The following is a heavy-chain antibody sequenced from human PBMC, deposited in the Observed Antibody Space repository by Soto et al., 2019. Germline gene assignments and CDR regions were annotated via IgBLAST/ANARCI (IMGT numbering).Heavy chain of an antibody. J-gene: IGHJ4*02. D-gene: IGHD3-10*01. V-gene: IGHV3-23*01. CDR2: ISTTGST. CDR1: GFTFSNYA. Sequence: EVPLLESGGGLVQPGGSLRLSCAASGFTFSNYAMNWVRQAPGRGLEWVSLISTTGSTNYADSVKGRFTISRDSSXNKXYLQMTSLRGEDTAVYYCAKAPKAVWFGEKYSCDYWGQGTLVTVSS. CDR3: AKAPKAVWFGEKYSCDY.